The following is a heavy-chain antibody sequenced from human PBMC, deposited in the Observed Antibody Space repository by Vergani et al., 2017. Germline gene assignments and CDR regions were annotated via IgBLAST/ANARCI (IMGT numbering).Heavy chain of an antibody. D-gene: IGHD4-17*01. J-gene: IGHJ6*02. Sequence: EVQLVESGGGLVKPGGSLRLSCAASGFTFSSYSMNWLRQAQGQGLEWVSSISSRSSYIYYANSVKGRFTISRDNAKNSLYLQMNSLRAEDTAVYYWARLTTVTTTVYYYGMDVWGQGTTVTVSS. CDR1: GFTFSSYS. CDR2: ISSRSSYI. CDR3: ARLTTVTTTVYYYGMDV. V-gene: IGHV3-21*01.